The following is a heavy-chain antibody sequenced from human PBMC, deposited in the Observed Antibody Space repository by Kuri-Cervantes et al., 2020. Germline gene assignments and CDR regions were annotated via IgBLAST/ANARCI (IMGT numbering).Heavy chain of an antibody. V-gene: IGHV3-49*03. CDR3: ARDFEVGVVVVAKFDY. CDR2: IRSKAYGGTT. D-gene: IGHD2-15*01. J-gene: IGHJ4*02. Sequence: GESLKISCTASGFTFGDYAMSWFRQAPGKGLEWVGFIRSKAYGGTTEYAASVKGRFTISRDDSKSIAYLQMNSLKTEDTAVYYCARDFEVGVVVVAKFDYWGQGTLVTVSS. CDR1: GFTFGDYA.